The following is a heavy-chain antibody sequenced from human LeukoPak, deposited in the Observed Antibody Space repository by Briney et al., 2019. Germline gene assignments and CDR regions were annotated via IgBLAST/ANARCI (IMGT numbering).Heavy chain of an antibody. CDR3: ARQVDYGDYVGAFDI. CDR2: IYPGDSDT. CDR1: GYSFTSYW. J-gene: IGHJ3*02. V-gene: IGHV5-51*01. Sequence: GESLKISCKGSGYSFTSYWIGWVRQMPGKGLEWMGIIYPGDSDTRYSPSFQGQVTISADKSISTAYLQWSSLKVSDTAMYYCARQVDYGDYVGAFDIWGQGTMVTVSS. D-gene: IGHD4-17*01.